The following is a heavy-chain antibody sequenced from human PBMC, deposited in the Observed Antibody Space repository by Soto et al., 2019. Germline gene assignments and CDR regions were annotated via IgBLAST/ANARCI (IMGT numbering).Heavy chain of an antibody. CDR3: AKLYWNPRYFDY. V-gene: IGHV3-23*01. J-gene: IGHJ4*02. Sequence: GSLSLSCAASGFTFTNVAMTWVRQAPGKGLEWVSTITDSGGSTDYADSVKGRFTISRDNSKSTLYLQMNNLRADDTAVYYCAKLYWNPRYFDYWGQGARVTVSS. CDR1: GFTFTNVA. D-gene: IGHD1-1*01. CDR2: ITDSGGST.